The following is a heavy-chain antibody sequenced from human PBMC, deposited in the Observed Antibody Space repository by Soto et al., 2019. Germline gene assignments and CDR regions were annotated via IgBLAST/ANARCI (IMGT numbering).Heavy chain of an antibody. CDR2: IYYSGST. CDR1: GGSISSSSYY. CDR3: ARRGAGPVVVPTDLCFDY. D-gene: IGHD2-2*01. V-gene: IGHV4-39*01. Sequence: PSETLSLTCTVSGGSISSSSYYWGWIRQPPGKGLEWIGSIYYSGSTYYNPSLKSRVTISVDTSKNQFSLKLSSVTSADTAVYYCARRGAGPVVVPTDLCFDYWGQGPLVAVSS. J-gene: IGHJ4*02.